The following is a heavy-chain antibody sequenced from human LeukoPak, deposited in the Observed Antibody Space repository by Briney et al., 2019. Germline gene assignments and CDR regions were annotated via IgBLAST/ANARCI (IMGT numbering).Heavy chain of an antibody. Sequence: ASVKVSCKASGYTFTGYYIHWVRQAPGQGLEWMGWIKPSSGGTNYAQNFQGRVTMTRDTSINTAYMELSRLRSDDTAVYYCAKDRLMTPLTSKNIVVVTATPWFDPWGQGTLVTVSS. J-gene: IGHJ5*02. D-gene: IGHD2-21*02. CDR2: IKPSSGGT. CDR3: AKDRLMTPLTSKNIVVVTATPWFDP. CDR1: GYTFTGYY. V-gene: IGHV1-2*02.